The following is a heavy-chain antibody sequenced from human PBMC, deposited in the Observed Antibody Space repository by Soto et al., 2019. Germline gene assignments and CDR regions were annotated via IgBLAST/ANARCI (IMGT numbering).Heavy chain of an antibody. CDR1: GFAFSSYA. D-gene: IGHD3-16*02. V-gene: IGHV3-23*01. CDR2: ISGSTSGT. CDR3: AKDRGFIDPFDY. J-gene: IGHJ4*02. Sequence: VQLLESGGGLVQPGGSLRLSCAASGFAFSSYAMSWVRQAPGKGLEWVSSISGSTSGTYYADAVKGRFTISRDNSNNTLYLQMNSLSAEDTAVYYGAKDRGFIDPFDYWGQGALVTVSS.